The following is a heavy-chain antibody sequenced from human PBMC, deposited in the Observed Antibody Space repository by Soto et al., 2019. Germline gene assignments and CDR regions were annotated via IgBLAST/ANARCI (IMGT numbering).Heavy chain of an antibody. D-gene: IGHD3-16*01. CDR3: ARFFGTAFDI. CDR1: GGSISSSSFN. Sequence: QLQLRESGPGLVKPSETLSLTCSVSGGSISSSSFNWDWIRQPPGKGREWIGTIYYDGSTDYNPSLEGRALIAVDTSKSEVSLKLTSVTAADTAVYYSARFFGTAFDIWGHGTVVTV. V-gene: IGHV4-39*01. CDR2: IYYDGST. J-gene: IGHJ3*02.